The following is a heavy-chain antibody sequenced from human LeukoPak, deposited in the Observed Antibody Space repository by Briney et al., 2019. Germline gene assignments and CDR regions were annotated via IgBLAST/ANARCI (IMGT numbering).Heavy chain of an antibody. CDR2: IYYSGTT. Sequence: SETLSLTCTVSGGSIGTYSWNWIRQPPGKGLEWIGYIYYSGTTNYNPSLKSRVTISVDTSKNQFSLKLSSVTAADTAVYYCARGANYDYVWGSYRVFDYWGQGTLVTVSS. D-gene: IGHD3-16*02. V-gene: IGHV4-59*12. J-gene: IGHJ4*02. CDR1: GGSIGTYS. CDR3: ARGANYDYVWGSYRVFDY.